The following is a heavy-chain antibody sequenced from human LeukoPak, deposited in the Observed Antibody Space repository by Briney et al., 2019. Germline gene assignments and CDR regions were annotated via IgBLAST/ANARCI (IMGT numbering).Heavy chain of an antibody. CDR2: ISAYNGNT. CDR1: GGTFSSYA. CDR3: ARAQSAYYYDSSGYYYGY. J-gene: IGHJ4*02. V-gene: IGHV1-18*01. Sequence: ASVKVSCKASGGTFSSYAISWVRQAPGQGLEWMGWISAYNGNTNYAQKLQGRVTMTTDTSTSTAYMELRSLRSDDTAVYYCARAQSAYYYDSSGYYYGYRGQGTLVTVSS. D-gene: IGHD3-22*01.